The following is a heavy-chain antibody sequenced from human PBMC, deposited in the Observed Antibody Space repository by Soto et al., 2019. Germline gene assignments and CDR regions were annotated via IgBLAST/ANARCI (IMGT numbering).Heavy chain of an antibody. CDR3: ARFSKLYQSSGWYYYYYGMDV. Sequence: SETLSLTCTVSGGSISSYYWSWIRQPPGKGLEWIGYIYYSGSTNYNPSLKSRVTISVDTSKNQFSLKLSSVTAADTAVYYCARFSKLYQSSGWYYYYYGMDVWGQGTTVTVSS. CDR2: IYYSGST. J-gene: IGHJ6*02. D-gene: IGHD6-19*01. CDR1: GGSISSYY. V-gene: IGHV4-59*01.